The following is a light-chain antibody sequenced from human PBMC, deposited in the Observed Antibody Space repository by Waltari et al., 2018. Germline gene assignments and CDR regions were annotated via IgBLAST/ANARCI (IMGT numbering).Light chain of an antibody. CDR1: SSDVWTSNL. CDR3: CSFAGSSPHVV. Sequence: QSALTQPASVSGSPGQSITISCTGTSSDVWTSNLVPWYQLHPGKAPKLIIYESTKRPSGVSSRFSGSKSGNTASLTISGLQAEDEADYYCCSFAGSSPHVVFGGGTKLTVL. V-gene: IGLV2-23*01. CDR2: EST. J-gene: IGLJ2*01.